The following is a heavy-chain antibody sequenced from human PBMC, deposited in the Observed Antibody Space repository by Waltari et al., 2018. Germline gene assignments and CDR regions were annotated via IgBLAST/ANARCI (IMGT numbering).Heavy chain of an antibody. D-gene: IGHD5-12*01. CDR1: GIHFSAYA. CDR3: AKETLRWFDY. V-gene: IGHV3-23*01. CDR2: INDGGGST. Sequence: EVQLLESGGGLVQPGGSLRLSWAVSGIHFSAYAMGWVRQAPGKGLEWVSGINDGGGSTYYADSVKGRFTISRDNSRKMLFLQMSGLGAEDTAIYYCAKETLRWFDYWGQGTLVAVSS. J-gene: IGHJ4*02.